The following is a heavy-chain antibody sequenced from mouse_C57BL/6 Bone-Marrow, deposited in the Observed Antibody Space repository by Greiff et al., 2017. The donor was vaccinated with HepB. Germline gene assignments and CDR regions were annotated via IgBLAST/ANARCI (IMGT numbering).Heavy chain of an antibody. CDR1: GYTFTSYW. J-gene: IGHJ3*01. V-gene: IGHV1-7*01. CDR2: INPSSGYT. Sequence: QVQLQQSGAELAKPGASVKLSCKASGYTFTSYWMHWVKQRPGQGLEWIGYINPSSGYTKYNQKFKDKATLTADKSSSTAYMQLSSLTYEDSAVYYCASPYGNYPAWFAYWGQGTLVTASA. D-gene: IGHD2-1*01. CDR3: ASPYGNYPAWFAY.